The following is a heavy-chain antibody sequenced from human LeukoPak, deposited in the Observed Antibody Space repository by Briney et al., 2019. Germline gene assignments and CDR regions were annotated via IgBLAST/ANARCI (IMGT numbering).Heavy chain of an antibody. V-gene: IGHV3-74*01. CDR1: GFPLSSYW. Sequence: GGSLRLSCAASGFPLSSYWMQWVRQAPGKGLVWVSRIDGDGSSTNYADSVKGRFTISRDNAKNTLYLQMNSLRAEDTAVYYCARGYSGYFYYWGQGTLVTVSS. D-gene: IGHD5-12*01. CDR2: IDGDGSST. J-gene: IGHJ4*02. CDR3: ARGYSGYFYY.